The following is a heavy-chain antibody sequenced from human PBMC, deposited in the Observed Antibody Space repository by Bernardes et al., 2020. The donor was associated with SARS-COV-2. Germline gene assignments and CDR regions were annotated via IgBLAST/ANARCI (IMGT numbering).Heavy chain of an antibody. CDR3: ARVIYCSGGSCYSRGTRLDYYYMDV. J-gene: IGHJ6*03. V-gene: IGHV4-34*01. CDR1: GGSFSGYY. D-gene: IGHD2-15*01. CDR2: INHSGST. Sequence: SETLSLTCAVYGGSFSGYYWSWIRQPPGKGLEWIGEINHSGSTNYNPSLKSRVTISVDTSKNQFSLKLSSVTAADTAVYYCARVIYCSGGSCYSRGTRLDYYYMDVGGKGTTVTVSS.